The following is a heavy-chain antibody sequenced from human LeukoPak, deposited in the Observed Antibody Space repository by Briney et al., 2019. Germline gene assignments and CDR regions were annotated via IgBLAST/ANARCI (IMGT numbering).Heavy chain of an antibody. Sequence: GGSLRLSCVTSGFTFSTYWMHWVRQAPGKGLVWVSRIHSDESSTRYADSVKGRFTISRDNAKDTLYLQMNSLRVEDTAVYYCARLCGYYDRSDYWGQGTLVTVSS. V-gene: IGHV3-74*01. D-gene: IGHD3-3*01. CDR3: ARLCGYYDRSDY. CDR2: IHSDESST. CDR1: GFTFSTYW. J-gene: IGHJ4*02.